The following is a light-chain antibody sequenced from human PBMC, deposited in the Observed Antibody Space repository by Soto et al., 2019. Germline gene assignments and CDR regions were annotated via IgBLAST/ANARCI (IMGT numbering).Light chain of an antibody. V-gene: IGKV1-12*01. Sequence: DIQMTQSPSSLSASVGARVTITCRASQDISKNLAWYHQIPGKAPKLLIFAASTLQSGVPSRFSASGSGTYFILTVGGLQPEDAATYYCQQTKGFPLTFGGGTKVDIK. CDR1: QDISKN. CDR2: AAS. J-gene: IGKJ4*01. CDR3: QQTKGFPLT.